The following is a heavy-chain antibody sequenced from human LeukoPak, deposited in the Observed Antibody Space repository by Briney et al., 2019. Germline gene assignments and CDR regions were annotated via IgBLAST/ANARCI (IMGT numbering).Heavy chain of an antibody. J-gene: IGHJ4*02. Sequence: SETLSLTCSVYSGSFSGYYWSWIRQPPGKGLEWIGEINHSVGTNYNPSLKSRVTMSLDTSKNQFSLKLSSVTAADTAVYYCARDRRGYSYGPNYFDYWGQGTLVTVSS. CDR3: ARDRRGYSYGPNYFDY. CDR1: SGSFSGYY. V-gene: IGHV4-34*01. D-gene: IGHD5-18*01. CDR2: INHSVGT.